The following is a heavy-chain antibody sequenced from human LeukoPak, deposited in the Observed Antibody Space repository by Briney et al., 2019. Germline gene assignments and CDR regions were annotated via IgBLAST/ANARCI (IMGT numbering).Heavy chain of an antibody. J-gene: IGHJ4*02. CDR3: VRSRGYSYGYSYYFDY. V-gene: IGHV5-51*01. CDR2: IYPGDSET. D-gene: IGHD5-18*01. CDR1: GYSFTTNW. Sequence: PGESLKISCKGSGYSFTTNWIGWVRQMPGNGLEWMGIIYPGDSETRYSPSFQGQVTISADKSISTAYLQWSSLKASDTAMYYCVRSRGYSYGYSYYFDYWGQGTLVTVSS.